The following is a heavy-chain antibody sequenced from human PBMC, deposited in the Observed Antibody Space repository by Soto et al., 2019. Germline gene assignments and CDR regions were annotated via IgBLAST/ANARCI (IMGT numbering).Heavy chain of an antibody. CDR2: IYYSGST. J-gene: IGHJ4*02. CDR1: GGSISSYY. Sequence: PPETLSLTCTVSGGSISSYYWSWIRQPPGKGLEWIGYIYYSGSTNYNPSLKSRVTISVDTSKNQFALKLSSVTAADTAVYYCAREGGRGYSYGYDYWGQGTLVTVSS. V-gene: IGHV4-59*01. D-gene: IGHD5-18*01. CDR3: AREGGRGYSYGYDY.